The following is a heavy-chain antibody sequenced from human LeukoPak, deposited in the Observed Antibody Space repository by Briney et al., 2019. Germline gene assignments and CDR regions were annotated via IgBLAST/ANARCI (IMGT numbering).Heavy chain of an antibody. CDR1: GFIFSSYA. CDR2: ISYDGSNK. D-gene: IGHD3-3*01. V-gene: IGHV3-30*04. J-gene: IGHJ4*02. CDR3: ARDPDFGY. Sequence: GGSLRLSCAASGFIFSSYAMHWVRQAPGKGLERVAVISYDGSNKYYADSVKGRFTISRDNSKNTLYLQMNSLRAEDTAVYYCARDPDFGYWGQGTLVTVSS.